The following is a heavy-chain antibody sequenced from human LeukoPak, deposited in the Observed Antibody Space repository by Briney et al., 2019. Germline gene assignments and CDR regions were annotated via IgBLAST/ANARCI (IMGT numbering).Heavy chain of an antibody. Sequence: ASETLSLTCAVYGGSFSGYYWSWIRQPPGKGLEWIGEINHSGSTNYNPSLKSRVTISVDTSKNQFSLKLSSVTAADTAVYYCARDIFAQPGNYYYYGMDVWGQGTTVTVSS. CDR1: GGSFSGYY. J-gene: IGHJ6*02. V-gene: IGHV4-34*01. CDR3: ARDIFAQPGNYYYYGMDV. CDR2: INHSGST. D-gene: IGHD3-9*01.